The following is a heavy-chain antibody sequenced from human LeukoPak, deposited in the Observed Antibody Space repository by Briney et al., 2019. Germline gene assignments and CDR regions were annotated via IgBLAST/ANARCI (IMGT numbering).Heavy chain of an antibody. J-gene: IGHJ6*03. Sequence: PSETLSLTCTVSGDSISSADYYWSWIRQSPGKGLEWIGYIYYRGDTYYNPSLKSRLTISVDTSKNQLSLKLSSVTAADTAVYFCARDPFPTYTESRYYYYMDVWGKGTTVTVSS. D-gene: IGHD1-14*01. CDR3: ARDPFPTYTESRYYYYMDV. V-gene: IGHV4-30-4*08. CDR1: GDSISSADYY. CDR2: IYYRGDT.